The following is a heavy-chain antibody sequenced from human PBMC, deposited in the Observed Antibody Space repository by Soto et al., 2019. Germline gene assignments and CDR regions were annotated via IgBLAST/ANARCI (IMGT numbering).Heavy chain of an antibody. Sequence: ETLSLTCTVSGGSISSSSYYWGWIRQPPGKGLEWIGSIYYSGSTYYNPSLKSRVTISVDTSKNQFSLKLSSVTAADTAVYYCARGYCSGGSCYRYWGQGSQVTVSS. V-gene: IGHV4-39*01. D-gene: IGHD2-15*01. CDR3: ARGYCSGGSCYRY. CDR1: GGSISSSSYY. J-gene: IGHJ4*02. CDR2: IYYSGST.